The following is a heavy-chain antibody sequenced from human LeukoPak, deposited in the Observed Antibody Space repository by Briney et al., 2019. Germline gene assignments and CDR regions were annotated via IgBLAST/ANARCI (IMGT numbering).Heavy chain of an antibody. CDR3: AKYDVVVPAAHFDY. Sequence: GGSLRLSCAASGFTFSSYAMSWVRQAPGKGLEWVSAISDSGGSTYYADSVEGRFTISRDNSKNTLYLQMNSLRAEDTAVHYCAKYDVVVPAAHFDYWGQGTLVTVSS. J-gene: IGHJ4*02. CDR1: GFTFSSYA. CDR2: ISDSGGST. V-gene: IGHV3-23*01. D-gene: IGHD2-2*01.